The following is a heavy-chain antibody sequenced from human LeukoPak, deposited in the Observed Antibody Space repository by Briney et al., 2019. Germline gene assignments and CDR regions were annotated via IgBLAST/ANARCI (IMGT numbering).Heavy chain of an antibody. CDR1: GYIFTGYY. D-gene: IGHD2-2*01. V-gene: IGHV1-2*02. CDR3: ARVVDIVVVGTDGFDP. J-gene: IGHJ5*02. Sequence: ASVKVSCKASGYIFTGYYMHWVRQAPGQGLEWMGWINPNSGGTNYAQKFQGRVTMTRDTSISTAYMELSRLRSDDTAVYYCARVVDIVVVGTDGFDPWGQGTLVTVSS. CDR2: INPNSGGT.